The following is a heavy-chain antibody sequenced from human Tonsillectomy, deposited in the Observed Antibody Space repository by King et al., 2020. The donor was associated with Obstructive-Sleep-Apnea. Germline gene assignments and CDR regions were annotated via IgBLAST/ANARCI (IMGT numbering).Heavy chain of an antibody. J-gene: IGHJ3*02. CDR2: IYPGDSDT. CDR3: ARQQRNAAGTDYPDAGLEI. Sequence: VQLVESGAEAKKSGESLRISCRGFGFSFSRHWIAWVRQMPGKGLEWMGIIYPGDSDTRYSPPFRGQVGISFDRTTSTAYLQWNNLRASDTAVYYCARQQRNAAGTDYPDAGLEIWGQGTKVTVSS. D-gene: IGHD3-10*01. V-gene: IGHV5-51*01. CDR1: GFSFSRHW.